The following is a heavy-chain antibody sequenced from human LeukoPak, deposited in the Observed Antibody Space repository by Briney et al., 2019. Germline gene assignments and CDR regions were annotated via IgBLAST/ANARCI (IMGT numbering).Heavy chain of an antibody. CDR2: IRNKANSYTT. D-gene: IGHD5-24*01. V-gene: IGHV3-72*01. CDR3: ARVRDIPWSSALPDY. Sequence: GGSLRLSCAASGFTFSDHYMDWVRQAPGKGLEWVGRIRNKANSYTTEYAASVKGRFTISRDDSKNSLYLQMNSLKIEDTAVYYCARVRDIPWSSALPDYWGQGTLVTVSS. J-gene: IGHJ4*02. CDR1: GFTFSDHY.